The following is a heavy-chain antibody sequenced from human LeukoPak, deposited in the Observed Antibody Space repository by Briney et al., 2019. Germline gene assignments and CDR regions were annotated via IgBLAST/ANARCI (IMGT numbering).Heavy chain of an antibody. CDR2: VYTGATTTYYP. Sequence: ETLSLTCTVSADSMNNYYWAWIRQPAGKGLEWIGRVYTGATTTYYPNYKPSLKSRVTISVDRSKDQLSLKLSSVTAADTAVYHCAKDPGGNYNYWGQGILVTDS. CDR1: ADSMNNYY. CDR3: AKDPGGNYNY. D-gene: IGHD1-26*01. J-gene: IGHJ4*02. V-gene: IGHV4-4*07.